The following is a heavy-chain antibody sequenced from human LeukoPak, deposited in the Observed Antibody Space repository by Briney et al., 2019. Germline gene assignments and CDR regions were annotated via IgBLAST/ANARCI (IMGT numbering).Heavy chain of an antibody. V-gene: IGHV1-2*02. CDR1: GYTFTSYG. D-gene: IGHD1-26*01. CDR2: INPNSGGT. CDR3: ARSLSGSYFRLSYYYYMDV. J-gene: IGHJ6*03. Sequence: GASVKVSCKASGYTFTSYGISWVRQAPGQGLEWMGWINPNSGGTNYAQKFQGRVTMTRDTSISTAYMELSRLRSDDTAVYYCARSLSGSYFRLSYYYYMDVWAKGPRSPSP.